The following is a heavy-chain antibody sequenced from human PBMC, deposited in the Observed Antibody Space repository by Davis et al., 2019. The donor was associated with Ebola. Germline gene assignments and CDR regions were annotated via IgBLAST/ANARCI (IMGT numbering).Heavy chain of an antibody. J-gene: IGHJ6*04. D-gene: IGHD3-10*01. V-gene: IGHV3-53*01. CDR3: ARERASLVQGRFQAGHGMDV. Sequence: GESLKISCAASGFTVTHSFMNWVRQAPGKGLEWVSLIYPDGSSYYADSVKGRFTISRDNSRSTFYLQMNSLRADDTAVYYCARERASLVQGRFQAGHGMDVWGKGTTVTVSS. CDR2: IYPDGSS. CDR1: GFTVTHSF.